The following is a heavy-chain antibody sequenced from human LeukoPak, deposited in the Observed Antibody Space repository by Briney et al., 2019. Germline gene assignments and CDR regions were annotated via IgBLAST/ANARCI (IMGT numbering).Heavy chain of an antibody. CDR1: GFTFNAFG. Sequence: GGSLRLSCAASGFTFNAFGSHLVPEAPDPGLACPEFIRYDANDKYYVDSVKGRFVISRDNSLNTLFLEMSSLRTEDTAVYYCAKDPSTLPNSLDYWGQGTLVTVPS. J-gene: IGHJ4*02. V-gene: IGHV3-30*02. CDR3: AKDPSTLPNSLDY. CDR2: IRYDANDK. D-gene: IGHD3-16*01.